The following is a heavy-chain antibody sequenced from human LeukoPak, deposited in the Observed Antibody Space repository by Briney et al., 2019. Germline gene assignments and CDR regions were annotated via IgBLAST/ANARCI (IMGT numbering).Heavy chain of an antibody. CDR3: AKDRITMIVAGYFDY. Sequence: PGGSLRLSCAASGFTFSSYGMHWVRQAPGKGLEWVAVISYDGSNKYYADSVKGRFTISRDNSKNTLYLQMNSLRAEDTAVYYCAKDRITMIVAGYFDYWGQGTLVTVSS. J-gene: IGHJ4*02. CDR1: GFTFSSYG. V-gene: IGHV3-30*18. CDR2: ISYDGSNK. D-gene: IGHD3-22*01.